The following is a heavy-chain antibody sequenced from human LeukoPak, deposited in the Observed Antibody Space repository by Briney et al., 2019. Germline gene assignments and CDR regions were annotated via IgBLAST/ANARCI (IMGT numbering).Heavy chain of an antibody. CDR2: ISGSGGST. Sequence: PGGSLRLSCAASGFTFSSYVMSWVRQAPGKGLEWVSAISGSGGSTYYADSVKGRFTISRDNSKNTLYLQMNSLRAEDTAVYYCAKDPYYYDSSGPPDYWGQGTLVTVSS. J-gene: IGHJ4*02. V-gene: IGHV3-23*01. CDR1: GFTFSSYV. CDR3: AKDPYYYDSSGPPDY. D-gene: IGHD3-22*01.